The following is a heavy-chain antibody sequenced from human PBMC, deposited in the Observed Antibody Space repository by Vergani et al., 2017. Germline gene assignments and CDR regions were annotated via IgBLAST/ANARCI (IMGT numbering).Heavy chain of an antibody. D-gene: IGHD2-21*02. CDR3: ERKPYCGGDGYSDAFDI. Sequence: QVQLQESGPGLVKPSETLSLTCTVSGGSISSYYWSWIRQPPGKGLEWIGYIYYSGSTNYNPSLKSRVTISVDTSKNQSSLKLGFVTAADTAVDDCERKPYCGGDGYSDAFDIWGQGTMVTVSS. CDR1: GGSISSYY. V-gene: IGHV4-59*01. J-gene: IGHJ3*02. CDR2: IYYSGST.